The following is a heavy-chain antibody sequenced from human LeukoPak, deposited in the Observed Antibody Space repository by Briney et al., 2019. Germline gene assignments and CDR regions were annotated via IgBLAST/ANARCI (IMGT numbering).Heavy chain of an antibody. CDR2: IQSDGRIT. V-gene: IGHV3-74*01. J-gene: IGHJ4*02. CDR1: GFTFSSYW. Sequence: HPGGSLRLSCAASGFTFSSYWMHWVRQAPGKGLVWVSRIQSDGRITSYADSVKGRITISRDNAKNSLFLQMNSLRAEDTAVYYCARDQYYASGTYYNSSKGYFDYWGQGTLVTVSS. D-gene: IGHD3-10*01. CDR3: ARDQYYASGTYYNSSKGYFDY.